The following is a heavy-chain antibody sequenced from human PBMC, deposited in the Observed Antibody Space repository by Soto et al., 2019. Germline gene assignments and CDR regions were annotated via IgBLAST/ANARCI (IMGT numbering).Heavy chain of an antibody. CDR3: ARLGVPAAYYYYYGMDV. Sequence: VKVSCKASGYTFTSYDINWVRQATGQGLEWMGWMNPNSGNTGYAQKFQGRVTMTRNTSISTAYMELSSLRSEDTAVYYCARLGVPAAYYYYYGMDVWGQGTTVTVSS. J-gene: IGHJ6*02. D-gene: IGHD2-2*01. CDR2: MNPNSGNT. CDR1: GYTFTSYD. V-gene: IGHV1-8*01.